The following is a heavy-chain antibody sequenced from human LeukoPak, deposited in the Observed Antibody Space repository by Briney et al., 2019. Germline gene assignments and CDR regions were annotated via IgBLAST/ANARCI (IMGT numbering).Heavy chain of an antibody. CDR3: ARDLAYSRLDY. Sequence: GGSLRLSCAVSGLTFSSSWMDWVRQAPGKGLEWAASINPDGNKKYSADSVKGRFTISRDNAENSLYLQMNSLRVEDTAFYYCARDLAYSRLDYWGQGMLVTVSS. V-gene: IGHV3-7*01. CDR1: GLTFSSSW. D-gene: IGHD5-18*01. CDR2: INPDGNKK. J-gene: IGHJ4*02.